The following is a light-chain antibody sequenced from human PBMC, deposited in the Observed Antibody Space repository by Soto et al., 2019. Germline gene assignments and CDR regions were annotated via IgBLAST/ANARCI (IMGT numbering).Light chain of an antibody. Sequence: EIVMTQSPATLSVSPGERATLSCSASLSVSSNLAWYQQKPGQAPRLLIYGASTRASGIPARFSGSGFGTEVSPSFISLQSEDFAVYYCQQYNTWPTWTFGQGTKV. CDR2: GAS. J-gene: IGKJ1*01. CDR3: QQYNTWPTWT. CDR1: LSVSSN. V-gene: IGKV3-15*01.